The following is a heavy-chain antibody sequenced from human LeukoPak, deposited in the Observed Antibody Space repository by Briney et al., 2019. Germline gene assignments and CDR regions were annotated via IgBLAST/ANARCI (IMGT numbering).Heavy chain of an antibody. Sequence: SETLSLTCTVSGGSITGGYYWSWIRQPPGKGPEWIGHIYYTGVINYDPSLKSRVTMLVDTSKNQFSLKVTSVTAADTAVYYCARLTRLAPVGTTYYHSLDVWGQGSTVTVSS. CDR3: ARLTRLAPVGTTYYHSLDV. V-gene: IGHV4-59*08. CDR1: GGSITGGYY. D-gene: IGHD2-2*01. CDR2: IYYTGVI. J-gene: IGHJ6*02.